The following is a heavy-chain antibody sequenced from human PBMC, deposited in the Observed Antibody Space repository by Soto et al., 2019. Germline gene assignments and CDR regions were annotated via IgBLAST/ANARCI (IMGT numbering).Heavy chain of an antibody. J-gene: IGHJ6*02. CDR3: ARDLTGYAMDV. D-gene: IGHD2-2*01. CDR1: GFTFSDHA. V-gene: IGHV3-48*03. Sequence: GGSLRLSCATSGFTFSDHAMNWVRQAPGKGLEWVSYIDKRSRTIYYADSVKGRFTISRGTAKNSLNLQVNSLGAEDTAVYYCARDLTGYAMDVWGQGTTVTVSS. CDR2: IDKRSRTI.